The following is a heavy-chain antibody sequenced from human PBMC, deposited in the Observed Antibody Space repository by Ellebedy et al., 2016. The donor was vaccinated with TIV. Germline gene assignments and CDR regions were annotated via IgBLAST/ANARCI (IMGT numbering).Heavy chain of an antibody. Sequence: AASVKVSCKAPGYAFAGYHLHWVRQAPGQGLEWMGWINPDSGGTAYAQKLQGRVTMTRDTSISTAYMELSRLRSDDTAVYFCARVGSGSDADYWGQGTLVTVSS. CDR1: GYAFAGYH. CDR3: ARVGSGSDADY. D-gene: IGHD3-10*01. CDR2: INPDSGGT. J-gene: IGHJ4*02. V-gene: IGHV1-2*02.